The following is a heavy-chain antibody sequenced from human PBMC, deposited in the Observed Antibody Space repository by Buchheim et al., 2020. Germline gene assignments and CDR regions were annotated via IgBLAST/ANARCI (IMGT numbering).Heavy chain of an antibody. CDR1: GFTFRSYG. V-gene: IGHV3-30*03. Sequence: QVQLVESGGGVVQPGRSLRLSCAASGFTFRSYGFYWVRQAPGKGLDWVAFISYDGNNEYYADSVKARFTISRDSSMSTLYLQMSTLRTEDTAMYYCVASGTYFLDYWGQGTL. D-gene: IGHD1-14*01. CDR2: ISYDGNNE. J-gene: IGHJ4*02. CDR3: VASGTYFLDY.